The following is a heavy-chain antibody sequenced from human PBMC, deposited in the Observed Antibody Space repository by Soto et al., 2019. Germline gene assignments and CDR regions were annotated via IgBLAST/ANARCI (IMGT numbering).Heavy chain of an antibody. J-gene: IGHJ6*03. V-gene: IGHV3-23*01. Sequence: EVQLLESGGGLVQPGGSLRLSCAASGFTFSSYAMSWVRQAPGKGLEWVSAISGSGGSTYYADSVKGRFTISRDNSQNTLYLQMNSLRAEDMAVYYCAKRYCSSTTCKSSDFFYYMDVWGKGTTVTVSS. D-gene: IGHD2-2*01. CDR2: ISGSGGST. CDR1: GFTFSSYA. CDR3: AKRYCSSTTCKSSDFFYYMDV.